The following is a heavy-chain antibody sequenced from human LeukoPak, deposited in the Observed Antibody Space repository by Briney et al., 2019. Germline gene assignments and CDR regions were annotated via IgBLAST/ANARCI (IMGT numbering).Heavy chain of an antibody. J-gene: IGHJ4*02. D-gene: IGHD6-19*01. V-gene: IGHV3-43*02. CDR3: ARESETSGWYDY. CDR2: ISGDCGST. Sequence: PGGSLRLSCAGTGFIFDNYAIHWLRQAPWKDLDWFSLISGDCGSTFYADSVSDRFTISRHNTRKSLSLQMSSLRSEDTALYYCARESETSGWYDYWGQGTLVTVSS. CDR1: GFIFDNYA.